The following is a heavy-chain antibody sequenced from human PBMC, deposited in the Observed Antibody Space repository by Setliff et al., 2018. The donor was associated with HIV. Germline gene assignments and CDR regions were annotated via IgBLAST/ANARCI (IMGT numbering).Heavy chain of an antibody. V-gene: IGHV4-38-2*01. J-gene: IGHJ4*01. Sequence: PSETLSLTCAASGYSISSDHYWGWIRQPPGKGLEWIGSIYHSGNTYYNPSLKSRVTISVDASKSQFSLKVSSVTAADAAVYYCARAQLRYLANDFYFDFWG. CDR3: ARAQLRYLANDFYFDF. CDR2: IYHSGNT. D-gene: IGHD3-9*01. CDR1: GYSISSDHY.